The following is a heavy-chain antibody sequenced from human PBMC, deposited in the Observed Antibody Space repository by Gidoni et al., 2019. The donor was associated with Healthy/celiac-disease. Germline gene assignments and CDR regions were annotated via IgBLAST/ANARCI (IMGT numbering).Heavy chain of an antibody. J-gene: IGHJ4*02. V-gene: IGHV1-69*01. CDR2: IIPIFGTA. Sequence: QVQLVQSGSEVKKPRSSGEVSCKASGGTFRSYAISWVRQAPGQGLEWMGGIIPIFGTANYAQKFQGRVTITADESTSTAYMELSSLRSEDTAVYYCARTDSSGWYGRGGYWGQGTLVTVSS. D-gene: IGHD6-19*01. CDR3: ARTDSSGWYGRGGY. CDR1: GGTFRSYA.